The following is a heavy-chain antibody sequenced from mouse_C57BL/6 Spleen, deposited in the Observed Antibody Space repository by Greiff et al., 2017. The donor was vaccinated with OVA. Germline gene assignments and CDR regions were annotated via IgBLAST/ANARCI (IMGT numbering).Heavy chain of an antibody. V-gene: IGHV1-15*01. D-gene: IGHD2-1*01. Sequence: QVQLQQSGAELVRPGASVTLSCKASGYTFTDYEMHWVKQTPVHGLEWIGAIDPETGGTAYNQKFKGKAILTADKASSTAYMELRSLTSEDSAVYYCTRYRYYGNYGGFDYWGQGTTLTVSS. CDR1: GYTFTDYE. CDR2: IDPETGGT. CDR3: TRYRYYGNYGGFDY. J-gene: IGHJ2*01.